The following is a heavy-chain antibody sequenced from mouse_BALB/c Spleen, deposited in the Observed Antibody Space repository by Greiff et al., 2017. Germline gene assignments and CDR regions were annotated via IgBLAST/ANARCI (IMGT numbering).Heavy chain of an antibody. J-gene: IGHJ1*01. CDR2: INSNGGST. Sequence: VQLKESGGGLVQPGGSLKLSCAASGFTFSSYGMSWVRQTPDKRLELVATINSNGGSTYYPDSVKGRFTISRDNAKNTLYLQMSSLKSEDTAMYYCARAANWNYWYFDVWGAGTTVTVSS. CDR3: ARAANWNYWYFDV. D-gene: IGHD4-1*01. CDR1: GFTFSSYG. V-gene: IGHV5-6-3*01.